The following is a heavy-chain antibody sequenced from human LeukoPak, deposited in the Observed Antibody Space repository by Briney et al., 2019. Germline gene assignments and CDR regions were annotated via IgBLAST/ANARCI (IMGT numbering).Heavy chain of an antibody. CDR1: GYTFTSYG. J-gene: IGHJ3*02. CDR2: ISAYNGNT. Sequence: ASVKVSCKASGYTFTSYGISWVRQAPGQGLEWMGWISAYNGNTNYAQKLQGRVTKTTDTSTTTAYMELRSLRSDDTAVYYCAREYCSGGSCYPTDAFDIWGQGTMVTVSS. CDR3: AREYCSGGSCYPTDAFDI. D-gene: IGHD2-15*01. V-gene: IGHV1-18*01.